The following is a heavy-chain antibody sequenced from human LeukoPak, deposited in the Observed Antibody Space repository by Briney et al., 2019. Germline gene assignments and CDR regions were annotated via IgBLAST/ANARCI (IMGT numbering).Heavy chain of an antibody. D-gene: IGHD3-22*01. CDR2: INSGSGTNI. CDR1: GFSFSSYE. V-gene: IGHV3-48*03. CDR3: ARDKDYSESGGHGDWGYYFDY. J-gene: IGHJ4*02. Sequence: PGGSLRLSCAASGFSFSSYEMIWVRQAPGKGLEWISYINSGSGTNIFYADSVKGRFTIPRDNAKNSLYLQMNTLRAEDTAVYYCARDKDYSESGGHGDWGYYFDYWGQGALVTVSS.